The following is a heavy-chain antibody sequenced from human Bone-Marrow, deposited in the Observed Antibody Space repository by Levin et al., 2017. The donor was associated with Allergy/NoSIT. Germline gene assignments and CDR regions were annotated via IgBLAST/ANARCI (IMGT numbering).Heavy chain of an antibody. Sequence: PGGSLRLSCAASGFTFTSYSMNWVRQAPGKGLEWVSYISGSGSRTFYADSVKGRFTISKDNAKDSLYLQMSSLRVEDTAVYYCVRDDDLLPHRMHSDHWGQGTLVTVSS. V-gene: IGHV3-48*04. CDR2: ISGSGSRT. J-gene: IGHJ4*02. CDR1: GFTFTSYS. D-gene: IGHD2/OR15-2a*01. CDR3: VRDDDLLPHRMHSDH.